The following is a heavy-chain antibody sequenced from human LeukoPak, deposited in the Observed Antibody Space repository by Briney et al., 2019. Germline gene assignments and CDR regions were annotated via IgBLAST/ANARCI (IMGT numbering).Heavy chain of an antibody. V-gene: IGHV3-23*01. CDR3: AKDPITMVRGASTRGYFDY. D-gene: IGHD3-10*01. J-gene: IGHJ4*02. CDR2: ISGSGGST. Sequence: GGSLRLSCAASGFTFSSYAMSWVRQAQGKGREWVSAISGSGGSTYYADSVRGRFTISTDNFRNTLYLQMNSLRGGDTAVYYCAKDPITMVRGASTRGYFDYWGQGTRVTVSS. CDR1: GFTFSSYA.